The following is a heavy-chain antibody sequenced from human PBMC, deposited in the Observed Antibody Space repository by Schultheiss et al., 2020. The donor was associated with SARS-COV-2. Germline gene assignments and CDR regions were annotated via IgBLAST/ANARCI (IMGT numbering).Heavy chain of an antibody. CDR3: ARERCTNGVCWDAFDI. Sequence: GGSLRLSCAASGFTFDAYAMHWVRQAPGKGLEWVSGISWNRGSIGYADSVKGRFTISRDNAKNSLYLQMNSLRAEDTAVYYCARERCTNGVCWDAFDIWGQGTMVTVSS. D-gene: IGHD2-8*01. CDR2: ISWNRGSI. CDR1: GFTFDAYA. J-gene: IGHJ3*02. V-gene: IGHV3-9*01.